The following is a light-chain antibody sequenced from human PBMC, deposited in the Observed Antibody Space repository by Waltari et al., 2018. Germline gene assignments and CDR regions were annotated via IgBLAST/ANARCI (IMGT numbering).Light chain of an antibody. Sequence: VLTQSPDTLSLSPGDRATLSCSASQSVSSITLVWPQQKPGQAPRLVIYGTSNRATGFPDRFSGSWSGTDFTLTISRLEPEDFAMYYCQQYDGSVLTFGGGTKVEL. CDR3: QQYDGSVLT. CDR2: GTS. CDR1: QSVSSIT. J-gene: IGKJ4*01. V-gene: IGKV3-20*01.